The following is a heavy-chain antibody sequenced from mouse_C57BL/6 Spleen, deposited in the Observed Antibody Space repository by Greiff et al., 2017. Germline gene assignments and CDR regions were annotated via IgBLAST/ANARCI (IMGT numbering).Heavy chain of an antibody. CDR2: IDPSDSYT. V-gene: IGHV1-59*01. CDR1: GYTFTSYW. Sequence: VQLQQPGAELVRPGTSVKLSCKASGYTFTSYWMHWVKQRPGQGLEWIGVIDPSDSYTNYNQKFKGKATLTVDTSSSTAYMQLSSLTSEDSAVYYCAREITTGAMDYWGQGTSVTVSS. CDR3: AREITTGAMDY. D-gene: IGHD1-1*01. J-gene: IGHJ4*01.